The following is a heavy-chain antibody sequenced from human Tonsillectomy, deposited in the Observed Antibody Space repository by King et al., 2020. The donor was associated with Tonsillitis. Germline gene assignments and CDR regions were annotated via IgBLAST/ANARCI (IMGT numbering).Heavy chain of an antibody. V-gene: IGHV4-30-4*01. D-gene: IGHD6-13*01. CDR3: AKETATGTIDF. Sequence: VQLQESAPGLVKPSQTLSLTCTVSGDSLSSADSYWTWIRQVSGQGLEWIGYISNSGTTYYNPSLKSRLTLSLDTPRNQFSLRLHSVTAADTAVYYCAKETATGTIDFWGQGTLVTVS. CDR2: ISNSGTT. CDR1: GDSLSSADSY. J-gene: IGHJ4*02.